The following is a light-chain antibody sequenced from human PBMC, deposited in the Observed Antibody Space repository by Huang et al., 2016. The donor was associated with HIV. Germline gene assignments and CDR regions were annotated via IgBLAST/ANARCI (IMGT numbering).Light chain of an antibody. CDR3: QQYNNWPRT. V-gene: IGKV3-15*01. J-gene: IGKJ2*01. Sequence: DRVMTQSPVTLSVSPGERATLSCRASQSVSSNLAWYQQKPGQAPSLRIYDASTRATDVPARFSGSGSEIQFTLTISSLHSEDFAVYYCQQYNNWPRTFGQGTKLEIK. CDR1: QSVSSN. CDR2: DAS.